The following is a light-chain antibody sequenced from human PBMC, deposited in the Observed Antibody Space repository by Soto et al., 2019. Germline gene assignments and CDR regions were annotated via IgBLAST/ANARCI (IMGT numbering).Light chain of an antibody. CDR1: ESVTRN. CDR3: QQYNHWPPTR. J-gene: IGKJ5*01. V-gene: IGKV3-15*01. CDR2: HAS. Sequence: EIVLTQSPAILSASPGETATLSCRASESVTRNLAWYQHIPGQAPRLLVFHASVRATGIPARFSGSGSGTEFSLTISNLQSEDFAFYFCQQYNHWPPTRFGQGTRLAS.